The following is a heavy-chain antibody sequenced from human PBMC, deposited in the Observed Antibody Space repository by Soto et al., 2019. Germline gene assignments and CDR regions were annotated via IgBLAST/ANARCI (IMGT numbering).Heavy chain of an antibody. CDR2: ISWNSGSI. CDR3: ANEVDSSGWYDY. V-gene: IGHV3-9*01. D-gene: IGHD6-19*01. J-gene: IGHJ4*02. Sequence: PGGSLRLSCAASGFTFDDYAMHWVRQAPGKGLEWVSGISWNSGSIGYADSVKGRFTFSRDNAKNSLYLQMNSLRAEDTALYYCANEVDSSGWYDYWGQGTLVTVSS. CDR1: GFTFDDYA.